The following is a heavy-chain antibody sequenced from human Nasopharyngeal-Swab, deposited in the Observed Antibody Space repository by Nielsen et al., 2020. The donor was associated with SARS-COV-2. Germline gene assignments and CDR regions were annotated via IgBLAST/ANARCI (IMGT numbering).Heavy chain of an antibody. J-gene: IGHJ6*02. CDR2: IYYSGST. CDR1: GGSISSSSYY. Sequence: SETLSLTCTVSGGSISSSSYYWGWIRQPPGKGLEWIGSIYYSGSTYYNPSLKSRVPISVDTSKNPFSLKLSSVTAADTAVYYCARTPDILTGYYYGMDVWGQGTTVTVSS. D-gene: IGHD3-9*01. V-gene: IGHV4-39*01. CDR3: ARTPDILTGYYYGMDV.